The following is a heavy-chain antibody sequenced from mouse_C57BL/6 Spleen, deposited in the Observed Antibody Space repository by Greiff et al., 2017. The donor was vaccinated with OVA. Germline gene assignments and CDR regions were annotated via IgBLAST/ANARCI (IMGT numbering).Heavy chain of an antibody. CDR1: GYTFTSYW. V-gene: IGHV1-74*01. J-gene: IGHJ1*01. CDR3: AVSTFDGNYEEWCFGV. D-gene: IGHD2-1*01. Sequence: QVQLQQSGAELVKPGASVKVSCKASGYTFTSYWMHWVKQRPGQGLEWIGRIHPSDSDTNYNQKFKGKATLTVDKSCSTAYMQLRSLTSEDSAVYYCAVSTFDGNYEEWCFGVWGARTTVTFSS. CDR2: IHPSDSDT.